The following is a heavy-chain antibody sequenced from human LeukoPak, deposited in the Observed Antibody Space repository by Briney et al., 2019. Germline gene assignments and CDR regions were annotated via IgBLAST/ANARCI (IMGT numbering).Heavy chain of an antibody. CDR2: IIGSSGDT. D-gene: IGHD5-12*01. CDR3: AKGAYDYIEMGYFDY. V-gene: IGHV3-23*01. J-gene: IGHJ4*02. CDR1: GFSLTNFA. Sequence: QTGGSLRLSCAASGFSLTNFAMSWVRQAPGKGLEGVSLIIGSSGDTFYADSVKGRFTISRDNSKNRLYLQMNSLRAEDTALYYCAKGAYDYIEMGYFDYWGQGTLVTVSS.